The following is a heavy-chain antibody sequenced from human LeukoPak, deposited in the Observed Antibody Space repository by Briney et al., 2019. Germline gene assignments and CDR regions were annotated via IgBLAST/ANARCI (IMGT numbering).Heavy chain of an antibody. CDR1: ALTFSSYA. Sequence: GGSLRLSCAASALTFSSYAMSWVRQAPGKGLEWVSAISGSGGSTYYADSVKGRFTISRDNSKNTLYLQMNSLRAEDTAVYYCARDGADKLFDYWGQGTLVTVSS. CDR2: ISGSGGST. J-gene: IGHJ4*02. CDR3: ARDGADKLFDY. V-gene: IGHV3-23*01. D-gene: IGHD1-26*01.